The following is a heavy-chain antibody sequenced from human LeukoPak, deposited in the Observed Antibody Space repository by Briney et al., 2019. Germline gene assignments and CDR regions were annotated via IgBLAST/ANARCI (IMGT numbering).Heavy chain of an antibody. Sequence: SETLSLTCTVSGGSISSGSYYWSWIRQPPGKGLEWIGEINHSGSTNYNPSLKSRVTISVDTSKNQFSLKLSSVTAADTAVYYCAKPSNYYGSATDAFDFWGQGTMVTVSS. CDR3: AKPSNYYGSATDAFDF. CDR1: GGSISSGSYY. V-gene: IGHV4-39*07. CDR2: INHSGST. J-gene: IGHJ3*01. D-gene: IGHD3-10*01.